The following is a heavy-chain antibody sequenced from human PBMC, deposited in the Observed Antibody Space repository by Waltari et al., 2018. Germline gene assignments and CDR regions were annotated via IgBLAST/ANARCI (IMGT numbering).Heavy chain of an antibody. V-gene: IGHV4-34*01. D-gene: IGHD3-10*01. Sequence: QVQLQQWGAGLLSPSETLSLTCAVYGGSFSGYYWPWIRQPPGKGLEWIGEIKQRGSTNDNPSLKGRVTISIDTPRNQFSLKLSSVTAADTAVYYCARGRGYSVVVRGVDTGFCWFDPWGQGTLVTVSS. J-gene: IGHJ5*02. CDR3: ARGRGYSVVVRGVDTGFCWFDP. CDR2: IKQRGST. CDR1: GGSFSGYY.